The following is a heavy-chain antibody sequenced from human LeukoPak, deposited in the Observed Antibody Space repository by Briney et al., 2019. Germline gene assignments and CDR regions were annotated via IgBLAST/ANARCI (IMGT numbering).Heavy chain of an antibody. D-gene: IGHD3-22*01. CDR1: GYTFTSYG. CDR2: ISAYNGNT. J-gene: IGHJ4*02. Sequence: GASVKVSCKASGYTFTSYGISWVRQAPGQGLEWMGWISAYNGNTYYAQKLQGRVTMTTDTSTSTAYMELRSLRSDDTAVYYCARTPIYYFDNSGYYNWGQGTLVTVSS. V-gene: IGHV1-18*01. CDR3: ARTPIYYFDNSGYYN.